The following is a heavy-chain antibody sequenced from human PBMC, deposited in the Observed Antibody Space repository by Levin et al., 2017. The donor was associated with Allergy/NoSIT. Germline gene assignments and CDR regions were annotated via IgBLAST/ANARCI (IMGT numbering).Heavy chain of an antibody. CDR2: IIHREDT. Sequence: NPSETLSLTCAVYGGSFSGHYWSWIRQPPGKGLEWIGEIIHREDTNHIPSQYNPSLKSRVTISVDMSKKQFSLRLSALTAADTSVYYCARRLRGGPFDYWGQGTLVTVSS. J-gene: IGHJ4*02. CDR1: GGSFSGHY. V-gene: IGHV4-34*12. CDR3: ARRLRGGPFDY. D-gene: IGHD4-17*01.